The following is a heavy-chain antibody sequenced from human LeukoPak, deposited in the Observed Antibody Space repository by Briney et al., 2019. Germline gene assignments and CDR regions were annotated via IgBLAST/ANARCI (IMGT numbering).Heavy chain of an antibody. D-gene: IGHD3-22*01. Sequence: PGGSLRLSCAASGFTFSSYAMSWVRQAPGKGLEWVSAISGSGGSTYYADSVKGRFTISRDNSKNTLYLQMNSLRAEDTAVYYCAKSLGMIVVDVDAFDIWGQGTMVTVSS. J-gene: IGHJ3*02. CDR2: ISGSGGST. CDR1: GFTFSSYA. V-gene: IGHV3-23*01. CDR3: AKSLGMIVVDVDAFDI.